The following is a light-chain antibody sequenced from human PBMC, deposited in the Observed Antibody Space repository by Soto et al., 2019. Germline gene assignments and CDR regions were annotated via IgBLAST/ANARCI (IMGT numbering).Light chain of an antibody. Sequence: IVMTQSPATLAVSPGERATLSCMASQSVSINLAWYQQKPGRARRLLIYGASTRAPGIPARFSGSGSGTEFTLNISSLQSEDFAVYYCKQYNNWPPPTFGQGTRLEI. CDR1: QSVSIN. CDR3: KQYNNWPPPT. J-gene: IGKJ5*01. V-gene: IGKV3-15*01. CDR2: GAS.